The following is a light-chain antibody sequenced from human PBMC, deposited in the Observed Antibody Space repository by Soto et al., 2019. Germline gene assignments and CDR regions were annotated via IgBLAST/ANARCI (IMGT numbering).Light chain of an antibody. CDR2: GAS. J-gene: IGKJ5*01. CDR3: QQYDNWPIT. V-gene: IGKV3-15*01. Sequence: EIVMTQSPATLSVSPGERATLSCRASQSVSSNLAWYQQKPGQAPRLLIYGASTRATGIPARFSGSGSGTEFTLNISSLQPEDFAVFYCQQYDNWPITFGQGTRLEIK. CDR1: QSVSSN.